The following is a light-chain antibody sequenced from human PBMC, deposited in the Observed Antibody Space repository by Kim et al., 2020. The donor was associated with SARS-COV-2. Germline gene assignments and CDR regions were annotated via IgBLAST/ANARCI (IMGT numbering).Light chain of an antibody. Sequence: SSELTQDPAVSVALGQTVRITCQGDSLRAYYGNWYQQKPGQAPVLVIYAKNNRPSGIPDRFSGSGSGSTTSLTITGAQAEDEADYYCNSRDSSGNHWLFGGGTKVTVL. CDR2: AKN. V-gene: IGLV3-19*01. J-gene: IGLJ3*02. CDR3: NSRDSSGNHWL. CDR1: SLRAYY.